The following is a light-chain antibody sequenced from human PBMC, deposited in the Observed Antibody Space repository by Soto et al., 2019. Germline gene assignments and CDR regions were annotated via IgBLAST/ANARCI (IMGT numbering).Light chain of an antibody. CDR1: QTIINW. CDR3: QQYHTYWWT. Sequence: DIKMNQSPSTLSASVGDRVTITCRASQTIINWLAWYQQKPGKAPKLLIYKASSLESEVPSRFSGSGSETEFTLTINSLQPDDSATYYCQQYHTYWWTFGQGTKVDIK. J-gene: IGKJ1*01. V-gene: IGKV1-5*03. CDR2: KAS.